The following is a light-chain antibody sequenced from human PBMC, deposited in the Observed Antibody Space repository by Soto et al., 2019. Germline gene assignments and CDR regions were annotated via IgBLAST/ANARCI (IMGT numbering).Light chain of an antibody. V-gene: IGLV2-23*01. Sequence: QPVLTQPASVSGSPGQSITISCTGTSSDVGIYNLVSWYRQHPGKAPQLLIYEAFRRPSGVSHRFSGSKSGNTASLTISGLQAEDEADYYCCSYAGSNTVVFGGGTKLTVL. CDR1: SSDVGIYNL. J-gene: IGLJ2*01. CDR2: EAF. CDR3: CSYAGSNTVV.